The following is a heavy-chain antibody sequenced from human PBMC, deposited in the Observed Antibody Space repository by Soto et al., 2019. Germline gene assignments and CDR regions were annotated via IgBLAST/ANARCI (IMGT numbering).Heavy chain of an antibody. CDR3: AREGAADYYYYFGMDV. CDR2: IYSGGST. V-gene: IGHV3-66*01. D-gene: IGHD1-26*01. J-gene: IGHJ6*02. CDR1: GFTVSSNY. Sequence: EVQLVESGGGLVQPGGSLRLSCAASGFTVSSNYMSWVRQAPGKGLEWVSVIYSGGSTYYADSVKGRFTISRDNSKNTLYLQMNSLRAEDTAVYYCAREGAADYYYYFGMDVWGQGTTVTVSS.